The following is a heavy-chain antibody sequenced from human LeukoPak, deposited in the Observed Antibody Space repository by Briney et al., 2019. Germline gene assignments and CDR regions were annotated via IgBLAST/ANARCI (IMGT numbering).Heavy chain of an antibody. CDR1: GYTFTGYY. CDR3: ASWPYCSGGSCYSSDY. Sequence: ASVKVSCKASGYTFTGYYMHWVRQAPGQGLEWMVWINPNSGGTNYAQKFQGRVTMTRDTSISTAYMELSRLRSDDTAVYYCASWPYCSGGSCYSSDYWGQGTLVTVSS. V-gene: IGHV1-2*02. D-gene: IGHD2-15*01. J-gene: IGHJ4*02. CDR2: INPNSGGT.